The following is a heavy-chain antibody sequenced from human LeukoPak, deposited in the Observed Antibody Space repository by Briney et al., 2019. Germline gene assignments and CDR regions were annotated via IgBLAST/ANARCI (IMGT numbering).Heavy chain of an antibody. J-gene: IGHJ5*02. CDR2: IYTSGST. Sequence: PSETLSLTCTVSGGSISSYFWSWIRQPAGKGLEWLGRIYTSGSTIYNPSLKSRVTISVDKSKNQFSLNLTSVTAADTAVYYCANLIVGTTEFFDPWGQGTLVTVSS. CDR3: ANLIVGTTEFFDP. V-gene: IGHV4-4*07. CDR1: GGSISSYF. D-gene: IGHD1-26*01.